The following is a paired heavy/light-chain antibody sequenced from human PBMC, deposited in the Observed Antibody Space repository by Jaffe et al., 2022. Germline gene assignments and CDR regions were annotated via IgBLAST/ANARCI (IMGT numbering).Light chain of an antibody. V-gene: IGKV3-15*01. CDR3: QQYVNMPPYT. CDR2: HAS. J-gene: IGKJ2*01. CDR1: QSVRNN. Sequence: EIVLTQSPATLSVSPGEGVTLSCRASQSVRNNLAWYQQKPGQAPRLLIYHASTRATGVPATYSGSGSGTEFTLTISSLQSEDFALYYCQQYVNMPPYTFGQGTKLEIK.
Heavy chain of an antibody. CDR2: INEDGSSK. J-gene: IGHJ4*02. CDR1: GFTLSNIW. D-gene: IGHD3-10*01. CDR3: AREPAFCYGSGSCFDY. Sequence: EVQVVESGGGLVQPGGSLRLSCAVSGFTLSNIWMSWLRQVPGKGPEWVANINEDGSSKFYVDSVKGRFIISKDNAKNSVYLQMNSLRAEDTAVYYCAREPAFCYGSGSCFDYWGQGTLVTVSS. V-gene: IGHV3-7*05.